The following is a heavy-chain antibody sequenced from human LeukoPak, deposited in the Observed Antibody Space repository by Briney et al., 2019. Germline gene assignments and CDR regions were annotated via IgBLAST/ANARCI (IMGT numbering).Heavy chain of an antibody. D-gene: IGHD2-2*01. J-gene: IGHJ3*02. CDR1: GGSISSYY. CDR3: ARDNVGIVVVPVATTKVLRYDAFDI. Sequence: PSETLSLTCTVSGGSISSYYWSWIRQPPGKGLEWIGYIYYSGSTNYNPSLKSRVTISVDTSKNQFSLKLISVTAADTAVYYCARDNVGIVVVPVATTKVLRYDAFDIWGQGTMVTVSS. V-gene: IGHV4-59*01. CDR2: IYYSGST.